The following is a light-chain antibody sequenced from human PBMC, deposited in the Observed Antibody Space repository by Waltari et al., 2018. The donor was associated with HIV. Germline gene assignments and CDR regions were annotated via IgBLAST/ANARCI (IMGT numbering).Light chain of an antibody. CDR1: QTVSGY. CDR3: QQRSDWPPLT. J-gene: IGKJ4*01. Sequence: IVLTQSPATLSLSPGQGATLSCRASQTVSGYLGWYQQKPGQAPRLLIYNASNRATGIPARFSGSGSGTDSTLTISSLEPEHFALSCCQQRSDWPPLTFGGGTKVEIK. V-gene: IGKV3-11*01. CDR2: NAS.